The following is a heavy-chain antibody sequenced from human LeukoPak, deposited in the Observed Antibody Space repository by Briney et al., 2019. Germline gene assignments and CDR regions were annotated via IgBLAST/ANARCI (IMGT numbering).Heavy chain of an antibody. Sequence: SQTLSLTCAISGDSVSSNSVAWNWIRQSPSRGLEWLGRTYYRSKWYNDYAVSVKSRITVNPDTSKNQFSLQLNSVTPEDTAVYYCARGPYSSGWIFDYWGQGTLVTASS. CDR2: TYYRSKWYN. J-gene: IGHJ4*02. V-gene: IGHV6-1*01. CDR3: ARGPYSSGWIFDY. D-gene: IGHD6-19*01. CDR1: GDSVSSNSVA.